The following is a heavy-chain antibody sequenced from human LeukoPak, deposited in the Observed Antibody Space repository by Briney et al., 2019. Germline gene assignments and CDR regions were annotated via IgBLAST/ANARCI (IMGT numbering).Heavy chain of an antibody. Sequence: GGSLRLSCAASGFTFSSYSMNWVRQAPGKGLEWVSSISSSSSYIYYADSVKGRFTISRDNAKNSLYLQMNSLRAEDTAVYYCAREGARIAVAGKNFDYWGQGTLVTVSS. J-gene: IGHJ4*02. CDR1: GFTFSSYS. CDR3: AREGARIAVAGKNFDY. CDR2: ISSSSSYI. D-gene: IGHD6-19*01. V-gene: IGHV3-21*01.